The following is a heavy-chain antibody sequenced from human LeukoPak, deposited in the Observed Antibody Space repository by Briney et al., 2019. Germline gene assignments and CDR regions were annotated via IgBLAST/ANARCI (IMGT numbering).Heavy chain of an antibody. Sequence: SETLSLTCTVSGGSISSGSYYWSWIRQPAGKGLEWIGRIYTSGSTNYNPSLKSRVTISVDTSKNQFSLKLSSVTAADTAVYYCARVSSIAAREDWGQGTLVTVSS. CDR2: IYTSGST. CDR3: ARVSSIAARED. V-gene: IGHV4-61*02. CDR1: GGSISSGSYY. J-gene: IGHJ4*02. D-gene: IGHD6-6*01.